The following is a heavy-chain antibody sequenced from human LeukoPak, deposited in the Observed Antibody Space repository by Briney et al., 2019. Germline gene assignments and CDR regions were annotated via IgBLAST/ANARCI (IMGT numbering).Heavy chain of an antibody. D-gene: IGHD2-15*01. Sequence: GGSLRLSCSASGFTFSRYGIHWVRQAPGKGLEDVSAISSNGISTYYADSVKGRFTISRDNSKNTLYLQMNSLRTEDTAVYYCVRGVQRYCSSGSCNFHDPGPIDFGGRGSVVSVSS. CDR3: VRGVQRYCSSGSCNFHDPGPIDF. CDR2: ISSNGIST. CDR1: GFTFSRYG. J-gene: IGHJ4*02. V-gene: IGHV3-64D*06.